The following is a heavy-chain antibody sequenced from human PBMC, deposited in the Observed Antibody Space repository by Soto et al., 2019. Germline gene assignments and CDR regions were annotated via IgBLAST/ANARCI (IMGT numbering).Heavy chain of an antibody. CDR1: GGTFSSYA. Sequence: QVQLVQSGAEVKKPGSSVKVSCKASGGTFSSYAISWVRQAPGQGLEWMGGIIPIFGTANYAQKFQGIVTITADESTSTAYMEMSSLRSEDTAVYYCARSHKYYDYVWGSYRYYAFDIWGQGTMVTVSS. CDR2: IIPIFGTA. D-gene: IGHD3-16*02. J-gene: IGHJ3*02. CDR3: ARSHKYYDYVWGSYRYYAFDI. V-gene: IGHV1-69*01.